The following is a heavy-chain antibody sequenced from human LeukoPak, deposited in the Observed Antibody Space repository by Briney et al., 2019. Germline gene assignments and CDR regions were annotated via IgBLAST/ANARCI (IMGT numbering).Heavy chain of an antibody. D-gene: IGHD2-2*01. V-gene: IGHV3-53*01. Sequence: PGRSLRLSCAASGFTVSSNYMSWVRQAPGKGLEWVSVIYSGGSTYYADSVKGRFTISRDNSKNTLYLQMNSLRAEDTAVYYCARVRKEYQLLLFDYWGQGTLVTVSS. CDR1: GFTVSSNY. CDR3: ARVRKEYQLLLFDY. CDR2: IYSGGST. J-gene: IGHJ4*02.